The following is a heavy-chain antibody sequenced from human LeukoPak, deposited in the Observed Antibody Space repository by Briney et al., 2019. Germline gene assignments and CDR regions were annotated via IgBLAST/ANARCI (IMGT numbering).Heavy chain of an antibody. D-gene: IGHD2-8*01. CDR2: IYYSGST. CDR1: GGSISSSSYY. Sequence: SETLSLTCTVSGGSISSSSYYWGWIRQPPGKGLEWIGSIYYSGSTYYNPSLKSRVTISVDTSKNQFSLKLSSVTAADTAVYYCARSLMVYATFDYWGQGTLVTVSS. J-gene: IGHJ4*02. CDR3: ARSLMVYATFDY. V-gene: IGHV4-39*01.